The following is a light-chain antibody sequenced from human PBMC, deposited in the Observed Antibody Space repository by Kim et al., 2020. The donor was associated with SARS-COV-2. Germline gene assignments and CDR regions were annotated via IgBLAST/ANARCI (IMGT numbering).Light chain of an antibody. V-gene: IGKV3-15*01. CDR1: QRISTN. Sequence: EIVMTQSPATLSVSPGERATLSGRGSQRISTNLAWYQQRPNQAPRLLFFSASIRATGIPARFTGRGSGTEFTLTISRLPSEDFAVYYCQPFNNSAPWTFGEGTKVDIK. J-gene: IGKJ1*01. CDR3: QPFNNSAPWT. CDR2: SAS.